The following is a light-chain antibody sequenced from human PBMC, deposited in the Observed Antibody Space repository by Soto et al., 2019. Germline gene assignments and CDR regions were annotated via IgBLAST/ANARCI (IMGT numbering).Light chain of an antibody. Sequence: EIVLTQSPATLSLSPGERATHSCRASQSVSSYLAWYQQKPGQAPRLLIYDASNRATGIPARFSGSGSGTDFTLTISSLEPEDFAVYYCQQRSNWPPGFTFGPGTKVDIK. CDR3: QQRSNWPPGFT. V-gene: IGKV3-11*01. CDR2: DAS. CDR1: QSVSSY. J-gene: IGKJ3*01.